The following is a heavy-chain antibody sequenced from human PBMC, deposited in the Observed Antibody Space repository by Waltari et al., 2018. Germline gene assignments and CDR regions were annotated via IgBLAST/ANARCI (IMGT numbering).Heavy chain of an antibody. V-gene: IGHV4-39*01. J-gene: IGHJ3*02. CDR1: GGSISSSSYY. CDR2: IYYSGST. Sequence: QLQLQESGPGLVKPSETLSLTCTVSGGSISSSSYYWGWIRQPPGKGLEWIGSIYYSGSTYHNPSLKSRVTISVDTSKNQFSLKLSSVTAADAAVYYCARQGGYSGSYGHGAFDIWGQGTMVTVSS. CDR3: ARQGGYSGSYGHGAFDI. D-gene: IGHD1-26*01.